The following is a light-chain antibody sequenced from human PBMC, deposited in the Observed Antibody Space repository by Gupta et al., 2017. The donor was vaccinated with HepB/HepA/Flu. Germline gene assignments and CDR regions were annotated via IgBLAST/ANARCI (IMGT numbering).Light chain of an antibody. CDR1: SADIGYYNY. CDR3: CSYAGSNNNVV. CDR2: DVN. Sequence: QSALTQPRSVSGSPGQSGTISCTGTSADIGYYNYVSWYQQHPGRAPQLMIYDVNRRPAGVPDRFSGSKSGTTASITVAGLQEDEEADYYCCSYAGSNNNVVFGGGTKLTVL. V-gene: IGLV2-11*01. J-gene: IGLJ2*01.